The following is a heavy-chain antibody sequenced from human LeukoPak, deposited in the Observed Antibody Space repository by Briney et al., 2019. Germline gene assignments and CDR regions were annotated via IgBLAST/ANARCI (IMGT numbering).Heavy chain of an antibody. V-gene: IGHV3-43D*03. D-gene: IGHD3-10*01. Sequence: GGSLRLSCAASGFTFDDYAMRWVRQAPGKGLEWVSLISWDGGSTYYADSVKGRFTISRDNSKNSLYLQMNSLRAEDTALYYFAKDMAAYYYASVNIDYWGQGTLVTVSS. CDR2: ISWDGGST. CDR1: GFTFDDYA. J-gene: IGHJ4*02. CDR3: AKDMAAYYYASVNIDY.